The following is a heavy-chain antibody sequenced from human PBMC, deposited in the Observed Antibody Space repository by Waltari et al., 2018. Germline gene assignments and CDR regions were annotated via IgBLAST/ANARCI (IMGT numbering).Heavy chain of an antibody. D-gene: IGHD6-13*01. J-gene: IGHJ3*02. Sequence: QVQLQESGPGLVKPSETLTLTCAVTGYSINRGYYWGWFRQPPGKGLEGIGSIYHSGTTYSNPSLKSRVTRSVDTSKNQFSLKLSSVPVADTAVYYCARPRIAAAGFAFDIWGQGTMVTVSS. CDR3: ARPRIAAAGFAFDI. CDR1: GYSINRGYY. V-gene: IGHV4-38-2*01. CDR2: IYHSGTT.